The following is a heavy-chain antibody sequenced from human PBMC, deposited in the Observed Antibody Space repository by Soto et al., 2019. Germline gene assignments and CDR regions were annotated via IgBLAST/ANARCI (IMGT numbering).Heavy chain of an antibody. Sequence: PGGSLRLSCAASGFSFNIYWMTWVRQAPGKGLEWVANIKEDGSEEYYVDSVKGRFTISRDNAKNSVVLQMNSLGTEDTAIYYCARGRTYFIYWGQGALVTVSS. CDR1: GFSFNIYW. J-gene: IGHJ4*02. V-gene: IGHV3-7*01. CDR3: ARGRTYFIY. D-gene: IGHD3-10*01. CDR2: IKEDGSEE.